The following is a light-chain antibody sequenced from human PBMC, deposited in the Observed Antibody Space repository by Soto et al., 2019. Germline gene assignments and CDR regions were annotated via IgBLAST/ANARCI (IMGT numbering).Light chain of an antibody. V-gene: IGKV3-15*01. Sequence: EIVMTQSPATLSVSPGERATLSCRASQSVSSNLAWYQQKPGPAPRLLIYGASTRATGIPARFSGSRYGTEFTLTINSLQSEDFAVYYWQQYHNLPPYTFGQGTKLEI. CDR1: QSVSSN. CDR3: QQYHNLPPYT. J-gene: IGKJ2*01. CDR2: GAS.